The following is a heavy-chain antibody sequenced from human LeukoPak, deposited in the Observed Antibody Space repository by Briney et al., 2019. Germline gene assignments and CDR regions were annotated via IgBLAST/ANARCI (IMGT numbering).Heavy chain of an antibody. CDR3: ARGGEDIVVVPAADYYYGMDV. CDR2: IWYDGSNK. D-gene: IGHD2-2*01. J-gene: IGHJ6*04. Sequence: GGSLRLSCAASGFTFSSYGMHWVRQAPGKGLEWVTFIWYDGSNKYYGDSVKGRFTISRDNSKNTLSLQMNSLRAEDTAVYYCARGGEDIVVVPAADYYYGMDVWGKGTTVTVSS. CDR1: GFTFSSYG. V-gene: IGHV3-33*01.